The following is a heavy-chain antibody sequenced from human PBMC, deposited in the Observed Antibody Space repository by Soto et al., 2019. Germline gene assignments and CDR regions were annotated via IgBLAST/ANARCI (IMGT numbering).Heavy chain of an antibody. D-gene: IGHD5-12*01. CDR1: GFTFSSYA. CDR2: ISYDGSNK. CDR3: ARGDGYNYVFY. V-gene: IGHV3-30-3*01. J-gene: IGHJ4*02. Sequence: GGSLRLSCAASGFTFSSYAMHWVRQAPGKGLEWVAVISYDGSNKYYADSVKGRFTISRDNSKNTLYLQMNSLRAEDTAVYYCARGDGYNYVFYWGQGTLVTVSS.